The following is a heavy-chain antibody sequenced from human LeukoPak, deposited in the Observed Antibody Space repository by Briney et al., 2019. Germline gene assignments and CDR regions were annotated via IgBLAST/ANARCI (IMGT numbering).Heavy chain of an antibody. J-gene: IGHJ3*02. CDR3: ASVTRTAFDI. V-gene: IGHV4-59*08. D-gene: IGHD1-14*01. Sequence: SETLSLTCTVSGGSISSYYWSRIRQPPGKGLEWIGYIYYSGSTNYNPSLKSRVTISVDTSKNQFSLKLSSVTAADTAVYYCASVTRTAFDIWGQGTMVTVSS. CDR2: IYYSGST. CDR1: GGSISSYY.